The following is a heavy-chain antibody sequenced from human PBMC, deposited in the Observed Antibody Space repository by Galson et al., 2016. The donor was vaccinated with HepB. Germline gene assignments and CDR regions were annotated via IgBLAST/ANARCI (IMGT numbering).Heavy chain of an antibody. Sequence: QSGAEVKKPGESLTISCKGSGYSFSTYWIGWVRQMPGKGLEWMGIIHPGDSDTSYIPSFQGQVTISADKTISTAYLQWSSLKASDTAMYCCAIPNLKYCGDHTCYPPRGITYDCWGQGTLVTVSS. CDR1: GYSFSTYW. J-gene: IGHJ4*02. CDR2: IHPGDSDT. D-gene: IGHD2-21*01. V-gene: IGHV5-51*01. CDR3: AIPNLKYCGDHTCYPPRGITYDC.